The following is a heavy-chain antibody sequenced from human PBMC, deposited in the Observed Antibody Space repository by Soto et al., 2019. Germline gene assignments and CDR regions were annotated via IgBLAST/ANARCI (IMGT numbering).Heavy chain of an antibody. CDR3: AREGAAPYYYYGMDV. J-gene: IGHJ6*02. CDR1: GGSISSGGYF. CDR2: IYYSGST. V-gene: IGHV4-31*03. D-gene: IGHD6-6*01. Sequence: QVQLQESGPGLVKPSQTLSLTCTVSGGSISSGGYFWSWIRQHPGKGLEWIGFIYYSGSTYYNPSLNSRVTISVDTSKNPFSLKVSSVTAADTAVDSCAREGAAPYYYYGMDVWGQGTTVTVSS.